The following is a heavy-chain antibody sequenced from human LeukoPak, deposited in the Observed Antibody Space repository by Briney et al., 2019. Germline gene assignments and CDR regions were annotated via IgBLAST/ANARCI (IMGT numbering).Heavy chain of an antibody. D-gene: IGHD1-14*01. J-gene: IGHJ4*02. V-gene: IGHV4-39*01. CDR2: IYYSRST. CDR1: GGSISSSSYY. CDR3: ARQNPNY. Sequence: KPSQTLSLTCTVSGGSISSSSYYWGWIRQPPGKGLEWIGSIYYSRSTYYNPSLKSRVTISVDTSKNQFSLKLSSVTAADTAVYYCARQNPNYWGQGTLVTVSS.